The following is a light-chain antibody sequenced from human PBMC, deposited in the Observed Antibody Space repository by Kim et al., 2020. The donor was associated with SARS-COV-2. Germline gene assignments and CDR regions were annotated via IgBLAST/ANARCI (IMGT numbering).Light chain of an antibody. CDR2: RNN. V-gene: IGLV1-47*01. J-gene: IGLJ2*01. CDR3: AAWDDSLSGREV. Sequence: QRVNISCSGSSSNIGSNYVYWYQQLPGTAPKLLIYRNNQRPSGVPDRFSGSKSGTSASLAISGLRSEDEADYYCAAWDDSLSGREVFGGGTQLTVL. CDR1: SSNIGSNY.